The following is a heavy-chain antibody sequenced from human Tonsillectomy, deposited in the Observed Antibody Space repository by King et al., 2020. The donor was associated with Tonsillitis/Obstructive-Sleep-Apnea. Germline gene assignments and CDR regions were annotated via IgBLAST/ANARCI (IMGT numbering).Heavy chain of an antibody. CDR3: ARGGSKGSADY. V-gene: IGHV3-74*01. D-gene: IGHD2-15*01. J-gene: IGHJ4*02. Sequence: VQLVESGGGLVQPGGSLRLSCAASGFTFSTYWMYWVRQAPGKGLVWVSRIKSDGRSTTYADPVKGRFTISRDNAKNTLYLQMISLRAEDTAVYYCARGGSKGSADYWGQGTLVTVSS. CDR1: GFTFSTYW. CDR2: IKSDGRST.